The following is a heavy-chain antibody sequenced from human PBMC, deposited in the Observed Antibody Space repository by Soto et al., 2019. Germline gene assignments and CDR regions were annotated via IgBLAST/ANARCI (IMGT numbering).Heavy chain of an antibody. D-gene: IGHD2-15*01. Sequence: QVQLVQSGAEVMQPGSSVKVSCKPSGGTLTNFINYPINWVRQSPGQGLQWMGWMNANVDATDSPQEFKGRVSMTWNASISTAYLELHNLKSDDTAVYYCAREVVVGGSLWLDPWGQGSLVTVSS. CDR1: GGTLTNFINYP. J-gene: IGHJ5*02. CDR3: AREVVVGGSLWLDP. V-gene: IGHV1-8*02. CDR2: MNANVDAT.